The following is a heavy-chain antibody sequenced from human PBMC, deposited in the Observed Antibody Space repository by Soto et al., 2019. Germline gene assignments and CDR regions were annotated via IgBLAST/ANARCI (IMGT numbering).Heavy chain of an antibody. V-gene: IGHV3-23*01. CDR1: GFTFSTYA. J-gene: IGHJ4*02. Sequence: RLSCAASGFTFSTYAMSWVRQAPGKGLEWVSVISNSGSRIYYADSVKGRFTISRDNSKNTLYLQMNSLRAEDTAVYYCAKPSGSDWSYLYFDYWGQGTLVTVSS. CDR3: AKPSGSDWSYLYFDY. D-gene: IGHD1-7*01. CDR2: ISNSGSRI.